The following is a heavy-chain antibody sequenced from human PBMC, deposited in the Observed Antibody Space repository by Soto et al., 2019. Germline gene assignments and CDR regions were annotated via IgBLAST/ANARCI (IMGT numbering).Heavy chain of an antibody. D-gene: IGHD6-19*01. CDR1: GLNLSSYG. CDR2: ILYDGSNK. J-gene: IGHJ5*02. V-gene: IGHV3-33*01. CDR3: ARDQFVLNIAVTNWFVP. Sequence: AGGALRLSCAASGLNLSSYGNHLGRPAPGKGFVCVVVILYDGSNKYYAGSVKARFTISRYYSKNTLYLQMNSLRAEDTVVYYCARDQFVLNIAVTNWFVPWGKGILVTVSS.